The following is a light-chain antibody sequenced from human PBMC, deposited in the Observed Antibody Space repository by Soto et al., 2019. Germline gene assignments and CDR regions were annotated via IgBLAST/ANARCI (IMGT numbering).Light chain of an antibody. J-gene: IGKJ5*01. CDR2: ATS. CDR1: QSVYSS. Sequence: EIVMTQSPATLSVSPGERGTLSCRASQSVYSSLAWYQQKRGQAPRLLIYATSTRAPDVPARFTASGSGTDFTFTITSLQSEDYAVYCRQQYHNWPPITFGQGTRLEI. CDR3: QQYHNWPPIT. V-gene: IGKV3-15*01.